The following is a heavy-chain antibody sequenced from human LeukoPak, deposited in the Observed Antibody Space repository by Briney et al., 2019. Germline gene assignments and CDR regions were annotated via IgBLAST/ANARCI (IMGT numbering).Heavy chain of an antibody. CDR1: GGSISSSSYY. CDR3: ARGPYSYDSSGAFDI. CDR2: IYTSGST. J-gene: IGHJ3*02. V-gene: IGHV4-39*07. D-gene: IGHD3-22*01. Sequence: SETLSLTCTVSGGSISSSSYYWGWIRQPPGKGLEWIGRIYTSGSTNYNPSLKSRVTMSVDTSKNQFSLKLSSVTAADTAVYYCARGPYSYDSSGAFDIWGQGTMVTVSS.